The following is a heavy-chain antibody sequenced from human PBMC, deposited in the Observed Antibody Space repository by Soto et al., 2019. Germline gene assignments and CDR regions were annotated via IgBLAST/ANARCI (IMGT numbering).Heavy chain of an antibody. D-gene: IGHD5-18*01. V-gene: IGHV4-39*01. Sequence: SETLSLTCTVSGGSISSSNYYWGWIRQPPGKGLEWIGSIYYTWSTYYNPSLKSRVTISVDTSKKQFSLKLSSVTAADTAVYYCARRGKQLRYLDYWGQGILVTVSS. CDR2: IYYTWST. J-gene: IGHJ4*02. CDR1: GGSISSSNYY. CDR3: ARRGKQLRYLDY.